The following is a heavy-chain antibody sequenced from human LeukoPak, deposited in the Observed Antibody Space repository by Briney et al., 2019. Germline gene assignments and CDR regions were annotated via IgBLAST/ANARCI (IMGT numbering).Heavy chain of an antibody. CDR3: ARPGYSSGWYIF. CDR1: GGSFSGYY. CDR2: INHSGST. D-gene: IGHD6-19*01. Sequence: PSETLSLTCAVYGGSFSGYYWSWIRQPPGKGLEWIGEINHSGSTNYNPSLKSRVTISVDTSKNQFSLKLSPVTAADTAVYYCARPGYSSGWYIFWGQGTLVTVSS. V-gene: IGHV4-34*01. J-gene: IGHJ4*02.